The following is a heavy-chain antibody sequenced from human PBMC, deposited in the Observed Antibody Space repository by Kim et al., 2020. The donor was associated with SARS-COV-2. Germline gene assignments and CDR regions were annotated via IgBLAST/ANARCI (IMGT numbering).Heavy chain of an antibody. Sequence: YNADSVKGRLTTCRDDAKNSLYLQMNGLRAEETAVYYCASSSNGPQLDYWGQGTLVTVSS. J-gene: IGHJ4*02. V-gene: IGHV3-21*01. D-gene: IGHD6-6*01. CDR3: ASSSNGPQLDY.